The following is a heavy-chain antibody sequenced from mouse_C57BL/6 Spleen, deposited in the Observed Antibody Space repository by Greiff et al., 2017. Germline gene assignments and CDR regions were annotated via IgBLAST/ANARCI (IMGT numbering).Heavy chain of an antibody. CDR2: IHPNSGST. CDR1: GYTFTSYW. D-gene: IGHD1-1*01. CDR3: ARSYYYGSSWFAY. V-gene: IGHV1-64*01. J-gene: IGHJ3*01. Sequence: VQLQQPGAELVKPGASVKLSCKASGYTFTSYWMHWVKQRPGQGLEWIGMIHPNSGSTNYNEKFKGKATLTVDKSSSTAYMQLSSLTSEDSAVYYCARSYYYGSSWFAYWGQGTLVTVSA.